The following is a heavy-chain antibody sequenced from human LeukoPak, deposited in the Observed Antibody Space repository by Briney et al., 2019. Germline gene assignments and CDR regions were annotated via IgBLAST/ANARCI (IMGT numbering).Heavy chain of an antibody. Sequence: GGSLRLSCTASGFTFSSYGMHWVRQAPGKGLEWVAFIRYDGSNKYYADSVKGRFTISRDNSKNTLYLQMNSLRAEDTAVYYCAKLPPDIVVVPVAIKAHADDAFDIWGQGTMVTVSS. V-gene: IGHV3-30*02. CDR2: IRYDGSNK. CDR1: GFTFSSYG. J-gene: IGHJ3*02. D-gene: IGHD2-2*01. CDR3: AKLPPDIVVVPVAIKAHADDAFDI.